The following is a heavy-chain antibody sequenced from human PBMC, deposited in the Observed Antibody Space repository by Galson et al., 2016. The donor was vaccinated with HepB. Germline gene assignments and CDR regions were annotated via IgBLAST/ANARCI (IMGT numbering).Heavy chain of an antibody. V-gene: IGHV3-15*01. CDR2: IRSKIDGGAI. CDR3: AIEGVSNGRYYRHGMDV. Sequence: SLRLSCAASGFTFNDAWMTWVRQAPGKGLEWLGRIRSKIDGGAIEYGTPVKGRVTISREDSRNTVYLQRNSLNSGDTAVYYCAIEGVSNGRYYRHGMDVWGQGTTVTVSS. D-gene: IGHD3-16*02. CDR1: GFTFNDAW. J-gene: IGHJ6*02.